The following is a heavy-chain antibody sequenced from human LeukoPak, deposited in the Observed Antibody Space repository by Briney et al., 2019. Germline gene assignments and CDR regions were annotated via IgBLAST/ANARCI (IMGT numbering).Heavy chain of an antibody. CDR3: GRAAAAATNYYYYYGMDV. D-gene: IGHD6-13*01. Sequence: PSQTLSLTCTVSGGSISSGDYYWSWIRQPPGKGLEWIGYIYYSGSTYYNPSLKSRVTISVDTSKNQFSLKLSSVTAADTAVYYCGRAAAAATNYYYYYGMDVWGQGTTATVSS. J-gene: IGHJ6*02. CDR2: IYYSGST. V-gene: IGHV4-30-4*01. CDR1: GGSISSGDYY.